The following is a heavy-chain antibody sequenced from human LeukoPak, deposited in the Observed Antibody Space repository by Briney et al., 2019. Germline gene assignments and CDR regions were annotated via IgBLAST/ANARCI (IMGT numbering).Heavy chain of an antibody. CDR2: IYYSGST. V-gene: IGHV4-31*03. Sequence: SETLSLTCTVSGGSISSGGYYWSWIRQHPGKGLEWIGCIYYSGSTYYNPSLKSRVTISVDTSKNQFSLKLSSVTAADTAVYYCARHVVVPAGGWFDPWGQGTLVTVSS. D-gene: IGHD2-2*01. J-gene: IGHJ5*02. CDR3: ARHVVVPAGGWFDP. CDR1: GGSISSGGYY.